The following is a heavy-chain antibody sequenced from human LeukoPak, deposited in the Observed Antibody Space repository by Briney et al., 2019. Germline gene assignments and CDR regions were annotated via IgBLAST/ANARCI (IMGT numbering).Heavy chain of an antibody. CDR1: GFTFSSYG. Sequence: PGGSLRLSCAASGFTFSSYGMHWVRQAPGKGLEWVAVIWYDGSNKYYADSVKGRFTISRDNSKNTLYLQMNSLRAEDTAVYYCARDRWFGELEYYYGMDVWGQGTTVTVSS. D-gene: IGHD3-10*01. J-gene: IGHJ6*02. CDR3: ARDRWFGELEYYYGMDV. CDR2: IWYDGSNK. V-gene: IGHV3-33*01.